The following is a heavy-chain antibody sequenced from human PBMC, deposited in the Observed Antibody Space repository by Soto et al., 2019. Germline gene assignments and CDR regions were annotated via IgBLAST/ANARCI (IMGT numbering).Heavy chain of an antibody. CDR2: IKSKTDGGTT. Sequence: PVGSLRLSWAAAGVTCSDACRSWVRQAPGKGLEWVGRIKSKTDGGTTDYAAPVKGRFTISRDDSKNTLYLQMNSLKTEDTAVYYCTTGFRFYYYYGMDVWGQGTAVTVSS. CDR1: GVTCSDAC. J-gene: IGHJ6*02. CDR3: TTGFRFYYYYGMDV. V-gene: IGHV3-15*07. D-gene: IGHD3-16*01.